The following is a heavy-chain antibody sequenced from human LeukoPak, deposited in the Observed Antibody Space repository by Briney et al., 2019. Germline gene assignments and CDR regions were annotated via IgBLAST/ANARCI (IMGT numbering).Heavy chain of an antibody. D-gene: IGHD1-26*01. Sequence: SETLSLTCAVYGGSFSGYYWSWIRQPPGKGLEWIGEINHSGSTNYNPSLKSRVTISVDTSKNQFSLKLSSVTAADTAVYYCASRFNSGSYFYCWGQGTLVTVSS. CDR2: INHSGST. J-gene: IGHJ4*02. CDR3: ASRFNSGSYFYC. CDR1: GGSFSGYY. V-gene: IGHV4-34*01.